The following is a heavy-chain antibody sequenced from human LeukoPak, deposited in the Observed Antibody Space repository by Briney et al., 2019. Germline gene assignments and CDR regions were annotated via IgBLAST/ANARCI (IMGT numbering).Heavy chain of an antibody. J-gene: IGHJ4*02. D-gene: IGHD3-10*01. CDR2: ISGSGGRT. V-gene: IGHV3-23*01. Sequence: PGGSLRLSCAASGFTFSSYAMSWVRHAPEKGLEWVSAISGSGGRTYYADSVKGRFTISRDNSKNTLYLQMNSLRAEDTAVYYCAKDPSMVRGVFDYWGQGTLVTVSS. CDR3: AKDPSMVRGVFDY. CDR1: GFTFSSYA.